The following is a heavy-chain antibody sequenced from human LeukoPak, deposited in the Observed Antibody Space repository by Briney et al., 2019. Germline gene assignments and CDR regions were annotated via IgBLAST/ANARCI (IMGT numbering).Heavy chain of an antibody. J-gene: IGHJ4*02. CDR2: ISSSTYT. V-gene: IGHV3-11*05. CDR3: ARDGRKGYGSGSLDY. Sequence: GGSLRLSCAASGFTFSDYYMSWIRQAPGKGLEGVASISSSTYTNYADSVKGRFTISRDNAKNSLYLQMNSLRAEDTAVYYCARDGRKGYGSGSLDYWGQGTLVTVSS. CDR1: GFTFSDYY. D-gene: IGHD3-10*01.